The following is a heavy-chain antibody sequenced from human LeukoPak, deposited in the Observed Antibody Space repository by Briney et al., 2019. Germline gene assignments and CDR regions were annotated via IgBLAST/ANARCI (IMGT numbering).Heavy chain of an antibody. D-gene: IGHD4-23*01. CDR1: GFTVSSNY. CDR3: ARSYSGNSDLNY. CDR2: IYGGGNI. J-gene: IGHJ4*02. Sequence: GGSLRLSCAASGFTVSSNYMNWVRQASGKGLEWVSVIYGGGNIYYADSVKGRFTISRDNAKNALFLQMNSLRAEDTAVYYCARSYSGNSDLNYWGQGTLVTVSS. V-gene: IGHV3-53*01.